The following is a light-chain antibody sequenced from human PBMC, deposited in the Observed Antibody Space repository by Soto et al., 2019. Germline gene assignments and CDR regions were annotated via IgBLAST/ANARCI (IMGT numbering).Light chain of an antibody. CDR3: CSYARGSTFV. J-gene: IGLJ6*01. CDR2: EGT. CDR1: SDDVGTYNL. Sequence: QSVLTQPASVSGSPGQSITISCTGTSDDVGTYNLVSWYQQHPGKAPKLMIYEGTKRPSGVSNRFSGSKSGNTASLTISGLQGDDEADYFCCSYARGSTFVFGTGTQLTVL. V-gene: IGLV2-23*01.